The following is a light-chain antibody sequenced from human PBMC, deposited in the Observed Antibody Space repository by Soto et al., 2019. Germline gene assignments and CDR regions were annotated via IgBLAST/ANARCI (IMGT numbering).Light chain of an antibody. Sequence: QSVLTQPPSASGTPGQRVTISCSGSSSNIGSNTVNWYQQLPGTAPKLLIYNNNQRPSGVPDRFSGSKSGTSASLAISGLQSADDAAYYCAAWDDSLNGLVFGTGTKVTVL. CDR2: NNN. J-gene: IGLJ1*01. CDR3: AAWDDSLNGLV. V-gene: IGLV1-44*01. CDR1: SSNIGSNT.